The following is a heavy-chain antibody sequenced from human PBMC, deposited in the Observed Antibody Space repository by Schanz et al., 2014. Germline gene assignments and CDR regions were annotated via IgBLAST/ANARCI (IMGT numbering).Heavy chain of an antibody. V-gene: IGHV3-74*01. J-gene: IGHJ5*02. CDR1: GLTFSNNW. CDR3: VRDERVISGVWFDP. Sequence: VQLVESGGGLAKPGGSLSFSCAASGLTFSNNWFHWFRQGPGKGLSWVERIDGEGSDTRYADSVKGRFTISRDNARNTVSLQMNSLRADDTAVYYCVRDERVISGVWFDPWGQGTLVTVSS. CDR2: IDGEGSDT. D-gene: IGHD3-16*02.